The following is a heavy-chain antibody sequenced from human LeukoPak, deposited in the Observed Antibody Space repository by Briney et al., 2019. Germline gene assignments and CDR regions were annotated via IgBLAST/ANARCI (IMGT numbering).Heavy chain of an antibody. CDR1: GFNVSNNY. D-gene: IGHD6-19*01. J-gene: IGHJ4*02. V-gene: IGHV3-66*01. CDR2: IYNGGST. CDR3: ARDSSYTAVAGYDY. Sequence: PGGSLRLSCAASGFNVSNNYMCWVRQAPGKGLEWVSVIYNGGSTYYADSVKGRFTISRDNSKNTLYLQMNSLRAEDTAVYYCARDSSYTAVAGYDYWGQGTLVTVPS.